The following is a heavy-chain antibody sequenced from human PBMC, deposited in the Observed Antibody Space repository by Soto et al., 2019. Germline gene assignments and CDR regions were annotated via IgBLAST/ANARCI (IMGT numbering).Heavy chain of an antibody. J-gene: IGHJ4*02. Sequence: GGSLRLSCAASGFTVSSNYMSWVRQAPGKGLEWVSVIYSGGSTYYADSVKGRFTISRPNSKNTLYLQMNSLRAEDTAVYYCARYVDYYGSGSYYFDYWGQGTLVTVSS. CDR3: ARYVDYYGSGSYYFDY. CDR1: GFTVSSNY. V-gene: IGHV3-53*04. D-gene: IGHD3-10*01. CDR2: IYSGGST.